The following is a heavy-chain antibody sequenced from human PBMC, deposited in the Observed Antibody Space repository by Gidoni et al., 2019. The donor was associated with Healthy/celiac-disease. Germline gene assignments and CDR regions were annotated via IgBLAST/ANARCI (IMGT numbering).Heavy chain of an antibody. CDR3: ARNHYDFWSGYDGYYFDY. J-gene: IGHJ4*02. CDR2: TYYRSKWYN. D-gene: IGHD3-3*01. Sequence: QVQLQQSGPGLVKPSQTLSLTCAISGDSVSSNSAAWNWIRQSPSRGLEWLGRTYYRSKWYNDYAVSVKSRITINPDTSKNQFSLQLNSVTPEDTAVYYCARNHYDFWSGYDGYYFDYWGQGTLVTVSS. V-gene: IGHV6-1*01. CDR1: GDSVSSNSAA.